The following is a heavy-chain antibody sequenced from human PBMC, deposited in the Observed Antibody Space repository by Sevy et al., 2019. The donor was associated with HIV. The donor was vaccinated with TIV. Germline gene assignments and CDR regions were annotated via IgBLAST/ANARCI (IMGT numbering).Heavy chain of an antibody. CDR1: GFTFSNYG. J-gene: IGHJ4*02. CDR2: IWNDGSNK. CDR3: ARGGDFNDRSAKRDFDY. D-gene: IGHD3-22*01. V-gene: IGHV3-33*01. Sequence: GGSLRLSCAASGFTFSNYGMHWVRQAPGKGLEWVAVIWNDGSNKYDADSVKGRLTISRDNSKNTLYLQMNSLRVEDTAVYFCARGGDFNDRSAKRDFDYWGQGTLVTVSS.